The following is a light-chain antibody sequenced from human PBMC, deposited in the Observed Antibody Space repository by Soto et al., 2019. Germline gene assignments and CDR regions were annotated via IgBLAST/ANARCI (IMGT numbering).Light chain of an antibody. V-gene: IGKV1-5*03. CDR1: QTISNS. CDR3: QQYHSYSWT. J-gene: IGKJ1*01. CDR2: KAS. Sequence: DIQMTQSPSTLSASVGDRVTITCRASQTISNSLAWYQQKPGKAPKLLIYKASTLESGVPSRFSGSGSGTEFTLTISSLQPDDFTTYYCQQYHSYSWTFGQGTKVEIK.